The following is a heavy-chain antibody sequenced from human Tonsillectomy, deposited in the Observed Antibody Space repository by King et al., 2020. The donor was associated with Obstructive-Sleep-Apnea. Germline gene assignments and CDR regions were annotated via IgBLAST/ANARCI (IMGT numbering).Heavy chain of an antibody. Sequence: EVQLVESGGGLVQPGGSLRLSCAASGFTFRCYAMAWVRQAPGKGLEWVSAISGGGSTTHYADSVKGRFTMSRDNSKNTVYLQMNILRAEDTAAYFWAKYDDVFWSNGAMDVWGQGTTVTVSS. D-gene: IGHD3-16*01. CDR3: AKYDDVFWSNGAMDV. V-gene: IGHV3-23*04. CDR2: ISGGGSTT. J-gene: IGHJ6*02. CDR1: GFTFRCYA.